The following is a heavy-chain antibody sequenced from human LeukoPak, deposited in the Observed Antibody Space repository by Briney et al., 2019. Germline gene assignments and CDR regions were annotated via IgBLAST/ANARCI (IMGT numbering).Heavy chain of an antibody. J-gene: IGHJ2*01. Sequence: GGSLRLSCAASGFTFSSYSTNWVRQAPGKKLEWVSDIYSDGSTFYADSVKGRFTISRDNSKNTLYLQMNSLRAEDTAVYHCARYDFILISYFDLWGRGTLVTVSS. CDR2: IYSDGST. V-gene: IGHV3-53*01. CDR1: GFTFSSYS. D-gene: IGHD3-3*01. CDR3: ARYDFILISYFDL.